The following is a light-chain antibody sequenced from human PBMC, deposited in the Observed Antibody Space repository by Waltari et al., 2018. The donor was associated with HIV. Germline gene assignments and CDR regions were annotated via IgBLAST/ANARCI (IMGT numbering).Light chain of an antibody. Sequence: DIVLTQSPDSLAVPLGERATITCKSSQSVLYSSDNKNYLAWFQQKQGQPPKLLFYWASTRESGVPDRFTGSGSGTHFTLTITSMQAEDVAVYFCQQYYSTWTFGQGTKVEIK. V-gene: IGKV4-1*01. CDR1: QSVLYSSDNKNY. CDR2: WAS. J-gene: IGKJ1*01. CDR3: QQYYSTWT.